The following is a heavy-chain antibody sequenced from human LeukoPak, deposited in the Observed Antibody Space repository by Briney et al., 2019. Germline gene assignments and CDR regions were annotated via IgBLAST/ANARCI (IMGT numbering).Heavy chain of an antibody. J-gene: IGHJ4*02. V-gene: IGHV4-38-2*02. D-gene: IGHD1-26*01. CDR2: IYHSGKT. Sequence: SETLSLTCAVSGYSISSGYYWGWIRQSPGKGLEWIGSIYHSGKTYYNPSLKSRVTVSVDTSKNQFSLKLTSVTAADTAVYYCARDADPWDFDYWGQGTLVTVS. CDR3: ARDADPWDFDY. CDR1: GYSISSGYY.